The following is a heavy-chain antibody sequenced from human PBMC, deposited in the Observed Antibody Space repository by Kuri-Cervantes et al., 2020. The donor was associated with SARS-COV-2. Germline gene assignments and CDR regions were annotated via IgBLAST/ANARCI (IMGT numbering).Heavy chain of an antibody. CDR3: ARGDGTYYYDSSGYLGMDV. D-gene: IGHD3-22*01. CDR1: GGSISNYY. J-gene: IGHJ6*02. V-gene: IGHV4-59*01. CDR2: IYYSGST. Sequence: SETLSLTCTVSGGSISNYYWSWIRQPPGKGLEWIGYIYYSGSTNYNPSLKSRVTISVDTSKNQFSLKLSSVTAADTAVYYCARGDGTYYYDSSGYLGMDVWGQGTTVTVSS.